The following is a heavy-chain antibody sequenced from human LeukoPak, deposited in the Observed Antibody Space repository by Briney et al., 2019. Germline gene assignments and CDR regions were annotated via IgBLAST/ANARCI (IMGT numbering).Heavy chain of an antibody. Sequence: PGGSLRLSCAASGFTFSSYSMNWVRQAPGKGLEWVSYISSSSSSTIYYADSVKGRSTISRDNAKNSLYLQMNSLRAEDTAVYYCAREYNPRRILYLEGYYYYMDVWGKGTTVTVSS. CDR2: ISSSSSSTI. CDR1: GFTFSSYS. CDR3: AREYNPRRILYLEGYYYYMDV. J-gene: IGHJ6*03. D-gene: IGHD2-8*01. V-gene: IGHV3-48*01.